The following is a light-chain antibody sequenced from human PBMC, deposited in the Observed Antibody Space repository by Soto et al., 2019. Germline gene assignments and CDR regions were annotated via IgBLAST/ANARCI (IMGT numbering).Light chain of an antibody. V-gene: IGKV3-15*01. CDR2: GAS. CDR1: QSVSSN. J-gene: IGKJ1*01. CDR3: QQYNNWPPWT. Sequence: EIVMTQSPATLSVSPGERATLSCRASQSVSSNLAWYQQKPGQAPRLLIYGASTRATGIPARFSGRGSGTEFTLSISSLQFEDVAVYYCQQYNNWPPWTFAQGNKVEI.